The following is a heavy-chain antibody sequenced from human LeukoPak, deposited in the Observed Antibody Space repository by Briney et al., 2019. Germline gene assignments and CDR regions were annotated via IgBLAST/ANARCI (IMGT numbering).Heavy chain of an antibody. J-gene: IGHJ3*02. CDR2: MSGSGGST. D-gene: IGHD4-17*01. Sequence: GGSLRLSCAASGFTFSIYGMSWVRQAPGRGLEWVSAMSGSGGSTYYADSVKGRFTISRDNSKNTLYLQMNSLRAEDTAVYYCAKDSTVTTLLPNDAFDIWGQGTMVTVSS. V-gene: IGHV3-23*01. CDR1: GFTFSIYG. CDR3: AKDSTVTTLLPNDAFDI.